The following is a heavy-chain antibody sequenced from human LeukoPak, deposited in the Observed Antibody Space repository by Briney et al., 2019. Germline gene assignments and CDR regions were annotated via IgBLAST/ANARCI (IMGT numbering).Heavy chain of an antibody. Sequence: GGSLRLSCAASGFTFSSYWMSWVRQAPGNGLEWVANIKQDGSEKYYVDSVKGRFTISRDNAKNSLYLQMNSLRAEDTAVYYCARTSYDYVWGSYRSAEYFQHWGQGTLVTVSS. D-gene: IGHD3-16*02. J-gene: IGHJ1*01. CDR3: ARTSYDYVWGSYRSAEYFQH. CDR2: IKQDGSEK. V-gene: IGHV3-7*01. CDR1: GFTFSSYW.